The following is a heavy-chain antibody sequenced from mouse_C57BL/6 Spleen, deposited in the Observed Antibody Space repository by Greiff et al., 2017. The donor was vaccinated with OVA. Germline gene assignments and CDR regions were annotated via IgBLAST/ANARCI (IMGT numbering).Heavy chain of an antibody. V-gene: IGHV5-17*01. CDR1: GFTFSDYG. J-gene: IGHJ1*03. Sequence: EVKLVESGGGLVKPGGSLTLSCAASGFTFSDYGMHWVRQAPEKGLEWVAYISSGSSTIYYADTVKGRITISSDNAKNNLFLQMTSLRSEDTAMYYCARDWDWYFDVWGTGTTVTVSS. D-gene: IGHD4-1*01. CDR3: ARDWDWYFDV. CDR2: ISSGSSTI.